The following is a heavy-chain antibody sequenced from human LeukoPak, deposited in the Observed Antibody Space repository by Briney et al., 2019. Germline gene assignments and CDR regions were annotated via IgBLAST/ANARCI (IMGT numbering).Heavy chain of an antibody. V-gene: IGHV4-30-2*01. CDR2: IYHSGST. J-gene: IGHJ4*02. CDR1: GGSISSGGYS. D-gene: IGHD1-26*01. CDR3: ARGRGSYQNRYYFDY. Sequence: PSETLSLTCAVSGGSISSGGYSWSWIRQPPGKGLEWIGYIYHSGSTYYNPSLKSRVTISVDRSKNQFSLKLSSVTAADTAVYYCARGRGSYQNRYYFDYWGQGTLVTVSS.